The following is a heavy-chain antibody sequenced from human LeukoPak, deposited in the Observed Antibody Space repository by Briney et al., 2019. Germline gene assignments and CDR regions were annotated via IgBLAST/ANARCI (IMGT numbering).Heavy chain of an antibody. Sequence: SETLSLTCTVSGGSISSYYWSWIRQPPGKGLEWIGYIYYNGSTNYNPSLKSRVTISVDTSKNQFSLKLSSVTAADTAVYYCARRVVVAATNWFDPWGQGTLVTVSS. D-gene: IGHD2-15*01. J-gene: IGHJ5*02. V-gene: IGHV4-59*01. CDR2: IYYNGST. CDR1: GGSISSYY. CDR3: ARRVVVAATNWFDP.